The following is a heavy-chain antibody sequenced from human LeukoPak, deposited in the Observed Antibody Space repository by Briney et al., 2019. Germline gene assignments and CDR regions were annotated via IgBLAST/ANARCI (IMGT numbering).Heavy chain of an antibody. V-gene: IGHV4-31*03. Sequence: SQTLSLTCTVSGGSISSGGYYWSWIRQHPGKGLEWIGYIYYSGSTYYNPSLKSRVTISVDTSKNQFSLKLSSVTAADTAVYYCAGGNYDSSGYYYGWFRENHDAFDIWGQGTMVTVSS. CDR1: GGSISSGGYY. CDR2: IYYSGST. D-gene: IGHD3-22*01. CDR3: AGGNYDSSGYYYGWFRENHDAFDI. J-gene: IGHJ3*02.